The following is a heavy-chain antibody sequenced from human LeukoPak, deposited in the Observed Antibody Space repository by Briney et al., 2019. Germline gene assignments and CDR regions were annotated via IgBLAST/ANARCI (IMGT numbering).Heavy chain of an antibody. CDR2: IQSDGSYQ. CDR3: ARDVGTSGHSSRLDP. J-gene: IGHJ5*02. CDR1: GFTFSNYG. V-gene: IGHV3-33*05. Sequence: PGGSLRLSCAAAGFTFSNYGMHWVRQAPGKGLDWVAAIQSDGSYQYYGDSVKGRFTISRDSSKNTVSLQMNSLRAEDTAVYYCARDVGTSGHSSRLDPWGQGTLVTVSS. D-gene: IGHD3-3*01.